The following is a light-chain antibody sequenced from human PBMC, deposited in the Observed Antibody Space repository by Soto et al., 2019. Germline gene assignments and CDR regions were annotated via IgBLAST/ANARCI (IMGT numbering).Light chain of an antibody. Sequence: QSALTQPASVSASPGQSITISCTGSSSDINSYKFVSWYQVLPGKAPKLIIYEADYRPPEISSRFSASKSGNTASLTISGVQLEDDSHYFCCSYTKANTWVFGGGTKLTVL. CDR2: EAD. CDR1: SSDINSYKF. CDR3: CSYTKANTWV. J-gene: IGLJ3*02. V-gene: IGLV2-14*01.